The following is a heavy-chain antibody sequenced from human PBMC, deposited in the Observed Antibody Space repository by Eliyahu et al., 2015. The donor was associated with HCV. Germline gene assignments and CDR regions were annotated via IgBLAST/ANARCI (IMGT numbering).Heavy chain of an antibody. CDR1: GGTFSSYA. Sequence: QVQLVQSGAEVKKPGSSVKVSCKASGGTFSSYAISWVRQAPGQGLEWMGGIIPIFGTANYAQKFQGRVTITADESTSTAYMELSSLRSEDTAVYYCARDVGLSGDSSGLDAFDIWGQGTMVTVSS. V-gene: IGHV1-69*01. CDR2: IIPIFGTA. CDR3: ARDVGLSGDSSGLDAFDI. D-gene: IGHD3-22*01. J-gene: IGHJ3*02.